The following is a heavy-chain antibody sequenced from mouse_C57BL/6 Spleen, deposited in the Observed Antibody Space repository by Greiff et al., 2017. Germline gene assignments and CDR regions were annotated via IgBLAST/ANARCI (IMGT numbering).Heavy chain of an antibody. CDR3: TKSDYGNYHDWFAD. D-gene: IGHD2-1*01. CDR1: GYTFTDYE. CDR2: IDPETGGT. V-gene: IGHV1-15*01. J-gene: IGHJ3*01. Sequence: QVQLQQSGAELVRPGASVTLSCKASGYTFTDYEMHWVKQTPVHGLEWIGAIDPETGGTAYNQKFKGKAILTADKSSSTAYMALRSLTSEDSAVXYGTKSDYGNYHDWFADWGQGTLVTVSA.